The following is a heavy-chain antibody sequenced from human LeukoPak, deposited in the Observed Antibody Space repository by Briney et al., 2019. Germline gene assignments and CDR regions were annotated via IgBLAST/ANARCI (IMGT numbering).Heavy chain of an antibody. CDR2: INPSDGST. J-gene: IGHJ4*02. CDR3: AREYSTGLFDY. D-gene: IGHD1-26*01. CDR1: GGTLSSYA. V-gene: IGHV1-46*01. Sequence: ASVKVSCKASGGTLSSYAFSWVRQAPGQGLEWMGVINPSDGSTTYAQNFRGRVTMTRDTSTSTVYMELSSLRSGDTAMYYCAREYSTGLFDYWGQGILITVSP.